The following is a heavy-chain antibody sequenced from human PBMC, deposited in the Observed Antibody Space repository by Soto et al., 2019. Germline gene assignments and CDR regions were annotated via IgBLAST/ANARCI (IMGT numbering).Heavy chain of an antibody. Sequence: LRLSCVASGFTFSVYWMSWVRQAPGEGLEWVARIKFDGSGIQYADSVKGRFSISRDNAGNSVYLQMNSLRAEDTAVYYCARESEDLTSNFDYWGQGTLVTVSS. J-gene: IGHJ4*02. CDR1: GFTFSVYW. CDR2: IKFDGSGI. V-gene: IGHV3-7*01. CDR3: ARESEDLTSNFDY.